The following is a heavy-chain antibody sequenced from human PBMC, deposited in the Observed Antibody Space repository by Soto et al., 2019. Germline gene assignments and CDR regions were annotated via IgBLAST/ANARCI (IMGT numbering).Heavy chain of an antibody. CDR3: AKDLFQSFSSSSWYDPGALFDDAFDI. V-gene: IGHV1-69*13. J-gene: IGHJ3*02. Sequence: SVKVSCTASGGTFSSYAISWVRQAPGQGLEWMGGIIPIFGTANYAQKFQGRVTITADESTSTAYMELSSLRAEDTAVYYCAKDLFQSFSSSSWYDPGALFDDAFDIWGQGTMVTVSS. CDR1: GGTFSSYA. CDR2: IIPIFGTA. D-gene: IGHD6-13*01.